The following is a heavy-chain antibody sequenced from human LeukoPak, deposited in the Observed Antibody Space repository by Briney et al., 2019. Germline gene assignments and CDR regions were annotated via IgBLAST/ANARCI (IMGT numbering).Heavy chain of an antibody. CDR2: ISSNSDAV. V-gene: IGHV3-9*01. CDR1: GFTFDDYA. J-gene: IGHJ5*02. CDR3: AKDRWTIFGVSSGVGWFDP. Sequence: PGGSLRLSCAASGFTFDDYAMHWVRQRPGKGLEWVSGISSNSDAVAYADSLKGQFTISRDNAKNSLYLQMNSLRDEDTAFYYCAKDRWTIFGVSSGVGWFDPWGQGTLVSVSS. D-gene: IGHD3-3*01.